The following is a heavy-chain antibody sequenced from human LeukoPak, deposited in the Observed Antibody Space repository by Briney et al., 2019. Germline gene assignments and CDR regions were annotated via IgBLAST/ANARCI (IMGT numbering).Heavy chain of an antibody. V-gene: IGHV4-39*07. CDR2: INHSGST. D-gene: IGHD5-18*01. J-gene: IGHJ4*02. CDR3: ARVDTAMDTTGGAPPGIVLY. Sequence: SETLSLTCTVSGGSISSGGYYWSWIRQPPGKGLEWIGEINHSGSTNYNPSLKSRVTISVDTSKNQFSLKLSSVTAADTAVYYCARVDTAMDTTGGAPPGIVLYWGQGTLVTVSS. CDR1: GGSISSGGYY.